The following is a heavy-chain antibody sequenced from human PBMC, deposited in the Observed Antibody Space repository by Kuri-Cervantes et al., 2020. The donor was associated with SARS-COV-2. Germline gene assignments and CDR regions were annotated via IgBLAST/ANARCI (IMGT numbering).Heavy chain of an antibody. CDR3: ARLPCSSTSCYTRYDYYGMDV. J-gene: IGHJ6*02. V-gene: IGHV5-10-1*01. Sequence: GESLKISCKGSGYSFTSYWISWVRQMPGKGLEWMGRIDPGDSYTNYSPSFQGHVTISADKSISTAYLQWSSLKASDTAMYYCARLPCSSTSCYTRYDYYGMDVWGQGTTVTVSS. D-gene: IGHD2-2*02. CDR2: IDPGDSYT. CDR1: GYSFTSYW.